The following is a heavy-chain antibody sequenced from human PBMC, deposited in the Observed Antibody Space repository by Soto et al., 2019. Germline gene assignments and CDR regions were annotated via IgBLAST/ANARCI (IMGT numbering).Heavy chain of an antibody. CDR3: ARVGQYYYGMDV. D-gene: IGHD4-4*01. J-gene: IGHJ6*02. CDR1: GYTFSTYV. CDR2: INAGNDNT. Sequence: ASVKVSCKASGYTFSTYVMHWVRQAPGQRLEWMGWINAGNDNTKFSQKFQGRATITRDTSASTVYMEVSSLSSEDTAVYYCARVGQYYYGMDVWGQGTTVTVSS. V-gene: IGHV1-3*01.